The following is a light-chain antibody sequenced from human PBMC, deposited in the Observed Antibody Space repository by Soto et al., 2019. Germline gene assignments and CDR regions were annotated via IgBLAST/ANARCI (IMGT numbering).Light chain of an antibody. J-gene: IGKJ4*01. CDR2: AAS. V-gene: IGKV1-9*01. CDR3: QQLNSYPLT. Sequence: DIQLTQSPSFLSASIGDRVAITCRASQGIRSYLAWYQQKPGKAPKLLIYAASTLQSGVPSRFSGSGSGTEFTLTSSSLQPEDFATYYCQQLNSYPLTFGGGTKVEIK. CDR1: QGIRSY.